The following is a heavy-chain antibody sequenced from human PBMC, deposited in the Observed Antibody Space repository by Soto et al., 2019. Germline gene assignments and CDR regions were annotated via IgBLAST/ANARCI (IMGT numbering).Heavy chain of an antibody. V-gene: IGHV4-61*01. Sequence: SDTLSLTCTVSGGSVNNPSFYWSWIRQPPGKGLEWIGYIYFTGTTNYNPSLKSRVTISLDTSTSQFSLRLSSVTAADTAVYYCAREGYSYAYFDFWGQGSLVTVSS. D-gene: IGHD5-18*01. CDR2: IYFTGTT. CDR3: AREGYSYAYFDF. CDR1: GGSVNNPSFY. J-gene: IGHJ4*02.